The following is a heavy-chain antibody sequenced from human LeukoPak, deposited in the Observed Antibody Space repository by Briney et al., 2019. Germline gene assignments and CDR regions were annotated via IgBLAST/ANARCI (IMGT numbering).Heavy chain of an antibody. Sequence: GASVKVSCKASGYTFTGYYMHWVRQAPGQGLEWMGWINPNSGGTNYAQKFQGRVTMTRDTSISTAYMELSRLRSDDTAVYYCARVPDIVVVPAATGFDPWGQGTLVTVSS. D-gene: IGHD2-2*01. V-gene: IGHV1-2*02. CDR3: ARVPDIVVVPAATGFDP. CDR2: INPNSGGT. J-gene: IGHJ5*02. CDR1: GYTFTGYY.